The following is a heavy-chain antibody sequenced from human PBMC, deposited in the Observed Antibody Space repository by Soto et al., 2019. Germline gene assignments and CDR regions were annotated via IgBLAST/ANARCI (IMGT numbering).Heavy chain of an antibody. CDR2: INNSGGST. V-gene: IGHV3-23*01. Sequence: EVRLLESGGGLVQPGASLRLSCTASGFTFSSYAMTWVRQAPGKGLEWVSGINNSGGSTFYADSVKGRFTISRDNSNNKLYLQMSSLRAEDTAVYYCAKGVYGDYTWGQGALVTVSS. CDR3: AKGVYGDYT. D-gene: IGHD4-17*01. CDR1: GFTFSSYA. J-gene: IGHJ4*02.